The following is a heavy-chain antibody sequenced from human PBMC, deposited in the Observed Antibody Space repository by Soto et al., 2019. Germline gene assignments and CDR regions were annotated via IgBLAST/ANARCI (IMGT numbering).Heavy chain of an antibody. J-gene: IGHJ6*02. D-gene: IGHD5-12*01. CDR1: GFSLSTSGVG. V-gene: IGHV2-5*01. CDR2: IYWNDDK. CDR3: AHTGYSGLNLYFFYGLDV. Sequence: QITLKESGPTLAKPKQTLTLTCSFSGFSLSTSGVGVGWIRQPPGKALEWLAVIYWNDDKRYSPSLKSRLTITKDTPKNQVVLTMTNMDPVDTATYYCAHTGYSGLNLYFFYGLDVWGQGTTVTVSS.